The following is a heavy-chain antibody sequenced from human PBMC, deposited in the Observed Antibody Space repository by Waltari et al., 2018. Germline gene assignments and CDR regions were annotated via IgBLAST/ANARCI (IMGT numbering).Heavy chain of an antibody. CDR2: IIPILGIA. CDR1: GGTFSSYT. CDR3: ARDLGIVGQGDY. Sequence: QVQLVQSGAEVKKPGSSVKVSCKASGGTFSSYTISWVRQAPGQGLEWMGRIIPILGIANYAQKFQGRVTITADKSTSTAYMELSSLRSEDTAVYYCARDLGIVGQGDYWGQGTLVTVSS. V-gene: IGHV1-69*08. D-gene: IGHD1-26*01. J-gene: IGHJ4*02.